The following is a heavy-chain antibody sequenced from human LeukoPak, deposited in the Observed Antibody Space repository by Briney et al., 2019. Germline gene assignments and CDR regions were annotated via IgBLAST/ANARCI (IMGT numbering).Heavy chain of an antibody. V-gene: IGHV4-4*07. CDR2: IYTSGST. CDR1: GGSISSYY. D-gene: IGHD3-22*01. CDR3: ARSARYYYDSSGYHSYYYYYMDV. Sequence: SETLSLTCTVSGGSISSYYWSWIRQPAGKGLEWLGRIYTSGSTNYNPSLKSRVTMSVDTSKNQFSLKLSSVTAADTAVYYCARSARYYYDSSGYHSYYYYYMDVWGKGTTVTVSS. J-gene: IGHJ6*03.